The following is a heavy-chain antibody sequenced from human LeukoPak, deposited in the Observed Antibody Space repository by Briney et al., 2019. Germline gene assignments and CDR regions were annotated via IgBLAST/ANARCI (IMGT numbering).Heavy chain of an antibody. CDR2: IYYGGST. J-gene: IGHJ4*02. Sequence: SETLSLTCTVSGGSISSSSYYWGWIRQPPGKGLEWIGSIYYGGSTSYNPSLKSRVTISVDTSKNQFSLRLSSVTAADTAVYYCARQLWFGESKDYWGQGTLVTVSS. CDR1: GGSISSSSYY. V-gene: IGHV4-39*01. D-gene: IGHD3-10*01. CDR3: ARQLWFGESKDY.